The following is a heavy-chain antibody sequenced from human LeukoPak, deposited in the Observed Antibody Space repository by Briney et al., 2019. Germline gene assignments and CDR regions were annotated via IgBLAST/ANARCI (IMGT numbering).Heavy chain of an antibody. D-gene: IGHD2-2*02. J-gene: IGHJ4*02. CDR1: GFTFGDYA. V-gene: IGHV3-49*04. CDR3: TRDCSSTSCYTIFDY. CDR2: IRSKAYGGTT. Sequence: GGSLRLSCTASGFTFGDYAMSWVRQAPGEGLEWVGFIRSKAYGGTTEYAASVKGRFTISRDDSKSIAYLQMNSLKTEDTAVYYCTRDCSSTSCYTIFDYWGQGTLVTVSS.